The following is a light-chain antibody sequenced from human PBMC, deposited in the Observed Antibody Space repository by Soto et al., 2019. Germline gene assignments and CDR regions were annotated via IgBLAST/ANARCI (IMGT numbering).Light chain of an antibody. Sequence: EIVLTQSPATLSLSPGERATLSCRASQSVSRYLAWYQQKPGQAPRLLIYDASNRATGIPARFSGSGSETDFTLTISSLEPEDFAVYYCQQRSAWPRTFGQGAKVEIK. CDR1: QSVSRY. J-gene: IGKJ1*01. V-gene: IGKV3-11*01. CDR2: DAS. CDR3: QQRSAWPRT.